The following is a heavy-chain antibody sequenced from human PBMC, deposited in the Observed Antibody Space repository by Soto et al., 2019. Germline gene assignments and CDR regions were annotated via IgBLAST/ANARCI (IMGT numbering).Heavy chain of an antibody. J-gene: IGHJ4*02. V-gene: IGHV3-21*01. Sequence: EVQLVESGGGLVKPGGSLRLSCAASGFTFSSYSMNWVRQAPGKGLEWVSSISSSSSYIYYADSVKGRFTISRDNAKNSLYLQMNSLRAEDTAVYYCASLRFLEWLEDYWGQGTLVTVSS. CDR3: ASLRFLEWLEDY. CDR2: ISSSSSYI. D-gene: IGHD3-3*01. CDR1: GFTFSSYS.